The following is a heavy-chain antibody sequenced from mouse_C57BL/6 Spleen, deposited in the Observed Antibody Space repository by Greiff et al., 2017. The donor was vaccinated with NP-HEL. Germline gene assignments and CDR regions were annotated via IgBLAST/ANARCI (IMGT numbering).Heavy chain of an antibody. V-gene: IGHV10-1*01. CDR1: GFSFNTYA. CDR2: IRSKSNNYAT. J-gene: IGHJ4*01. Sequence: DVKLVESGGGLVQPKGSLKLSCAASGFSFNTYAMNWVRQAPGKGLEWVARIRSKSNNYATYYADSVKDRFTISRDDSESMLYLQMNNLKTEDTAMYYCVRHEWGAMDYWGQGTSVTVSS. CDR3: VRHEWGAMDY.